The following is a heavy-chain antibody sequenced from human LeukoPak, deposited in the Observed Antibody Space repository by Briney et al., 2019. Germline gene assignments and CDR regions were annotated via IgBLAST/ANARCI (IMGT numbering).Heavy chain of an antibody. J-gene: IGHJ4*02. CDR3: ARAVWFGEPNLDY. D-gene: IGHD3-10*01. Sequence: GASVKVSCKASGYTFTSYGISWVRQAPGQGLEWMGWMNPNSGNTGYAQKFQGRVTMTRNTSISTAYMELSGLRSEDTAVYYCARAVWFGEPNLDYWGQGTLVTVSS. CDR2: MNPNSGNT. V-gene: IGHV1-8*02. CDR1: GYTFTSYG.